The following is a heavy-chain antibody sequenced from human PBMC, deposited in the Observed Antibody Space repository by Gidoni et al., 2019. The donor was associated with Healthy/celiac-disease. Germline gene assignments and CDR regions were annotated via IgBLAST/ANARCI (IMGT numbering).Heavy chain of an antibody. CDR2: IIPILGIA. J-gene: IGHJ4*02. V-gene: IGHV1-69*02. CDR1: GGTFISYT. Sequence: QVQLVQSGAEVKKPGSSVKVSCKASGGTFISYTISWVRQAPGQGLECMGRIIPILGIANYAQKFQGRVTITADKSTSTAYMELSSLRSEDTAVYYCARVLLWFGESAFDWGQGTLVTVSS. D-gene: IGHD3-10*01. CDR3: ARVLLWFGESAFD.